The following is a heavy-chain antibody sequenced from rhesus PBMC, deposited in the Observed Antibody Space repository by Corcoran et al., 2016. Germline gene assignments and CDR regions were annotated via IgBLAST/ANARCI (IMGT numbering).Heavy chain of an antibody. J-gene: IGHJ4*01. Sequence: QVQLQESGPGLVKPSETLSLTCAVSGYSISSGYYWGWIRQPPGKGLEYIVYISGSSGSTYYNPSLKSRVTISKDTSKNQFSLKLSSVTAADTAVYYCARLEIQWVQSWDYWGQGVLVTVSS. CDR3: ARLEIQWVQSWDY. CDR2: ISGSSGST. V-gene: IGHV4-99*01. CDR1: GYSISSGYY. D-gene: IGHD5-24*01.